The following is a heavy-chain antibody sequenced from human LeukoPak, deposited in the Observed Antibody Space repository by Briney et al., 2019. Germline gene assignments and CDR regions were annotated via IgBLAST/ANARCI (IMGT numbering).Heavy chain of an antibody. CDR1: GFTFTDYY. D-gene: IGHD1-7*01. J-gene: IGHJ3*01. CDR2: ISGSGTTI. CDR3: GRDFGLVGTKRSFDL. Sequence: PGGSLRLSCAASGFTFTDYYMGWIRQAPGKGLEWLSYISGSGTTIFYADSVKGRFTISRDNAKNSVDLQMSSLRAEDTAVYYCGRDFGLVGTKRSFDLWGQGTMVTVSS. V-gene: IGHV3-11*01.